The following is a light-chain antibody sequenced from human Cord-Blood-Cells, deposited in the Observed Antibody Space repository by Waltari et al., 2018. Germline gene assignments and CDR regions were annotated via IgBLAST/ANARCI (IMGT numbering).Light chain of an antibody. Sequence: QSALTQPASVSGSPGQSITIPCTGTSSAVGGYNYFSWYQQHPGKAPKLMIYDVSKRPSGVSNRFSGSKSGNTASLTISGLQAEDEADYYCSSYTSSSTYVFGTGTKVTVL. CDR1: SSAVGGYNY. V-gene: IGLV2-14*01. J-gene: IGLJ1*01. CDR3: SSYTSSSTYV. CDR2: DVS.